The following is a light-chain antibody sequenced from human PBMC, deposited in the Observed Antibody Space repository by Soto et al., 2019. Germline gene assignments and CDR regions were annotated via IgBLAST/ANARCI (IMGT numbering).Light chain of an antibody. J-gene: IGKJ4*01. Sequence: EIVMTQSPGTLSLSPGERATFSCRASQSVGINLAWYQQKPGQAPRLLIYGAYYRAAGIPDRFSGSGSGTDFTLTLSSLQSEDFAVYYCQQYNDWPPLTFGGGTKVDIK. CDR1: QSVGIN. CDR2: GAY. CDR3: QQYNDWPPLT. V-gene: IGKV3-15*01.